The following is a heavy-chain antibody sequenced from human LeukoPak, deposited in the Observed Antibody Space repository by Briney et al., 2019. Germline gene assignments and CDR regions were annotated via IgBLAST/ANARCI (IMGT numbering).Heavy chain of an antibody. CDR1: GGSISSQY. Sequence: SETLSLTCTVSGGSISSQYWSWIRQPPGKGLEWIGYIYYSGSTSYNPSLKSRVTISVDTSKNQFSLRLSSVTAADTAVYYCARDIISEYSSSHSHFNPWGQGTLVTVSS. J-gene: IGHJ5*02. D-gene: IGHD6-6*01. CDR2: IYYSGST. CDR3: ARDIISEYSSSHSHFNP. V-gene: IGHV4-59*11.